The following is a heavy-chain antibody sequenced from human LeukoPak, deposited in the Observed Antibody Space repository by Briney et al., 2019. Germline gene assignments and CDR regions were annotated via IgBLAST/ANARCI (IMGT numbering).Heavy chain of an antibody. J-gene: IGHJ4*02. D-gene: IGHD2-8*01. Sequence: SETLSLTCTVSGGSISSYYWSWIRQPPGKGLEWIGYIYYSGSTNYNPSLKSRVTISVDTSKNQFSLKLSSVTAADTAVYYCARDVRRGNYFDYWGQGTLVTVSS. CDR2: IYYSGST. V-gene: IGHV4-59*01. CDR1: GGSISSYY. CDR3: ARDVRRGNYFDY.